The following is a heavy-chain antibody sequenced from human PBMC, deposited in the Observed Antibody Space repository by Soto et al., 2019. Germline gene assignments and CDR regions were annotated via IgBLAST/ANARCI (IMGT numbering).Heavy chain of an antibody. V-gene: IGHV4-39*01. Sequence: SETLSLTCTVSGGSISSSSYYWGWIRQPPGKGLEWIGSIYYSGSTYYNPSLKSRVTISVDTSKNQFSLKLSSVTAADTAVYYCARHKKRSGGALAGWFDPWAQGTLVTVSS. J-gene: IGHJ5*02. CDR2: IYYSGST. D-gene: IGHD2-15*01. CDR3: ARHKKRSGGALAGWFDP. CDR1: GGSISSSSYY.